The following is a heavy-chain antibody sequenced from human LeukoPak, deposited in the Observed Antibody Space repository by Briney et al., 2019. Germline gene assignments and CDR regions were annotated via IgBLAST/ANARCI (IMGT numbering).Heavy chain of an antibody. CDR1: GFTFTSSV. Sequence: SVKVSCKASGFTFTSSVVQWVRQARGQRLEWIGWIVVGSGNTNYAQKFQERVTITRDMSTSTAYMELNSLRAEDTAVYYCASGYGFDYWGQGTLVTVSS. CDR3: ASGYGFDY. D-gene: IGHD5-12*01. CDR2: IVVGSGNT. V-gene: IGHV1-58*01. J-gene: IGHJ4*02.